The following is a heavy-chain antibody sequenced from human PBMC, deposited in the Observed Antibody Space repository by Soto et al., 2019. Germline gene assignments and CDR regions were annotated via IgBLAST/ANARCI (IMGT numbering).Heavy chain of an antibody. CDR1: GYTLTELS. V-gene: IGHV1-24*01. D-gene: IGHD6-13*01. J-gene: IGHJ3*02. CDR3: ASTTGDSSSWPGGDAFDI. CDR2: FDPEDGET. Sequence: QVQLVQSGAEVKKPGASVKVSCKVSGYTLTELSMHWVRQAPGKGLEWMGGFDPEDGETIYAQKFQGRVTMTEDTSTDTAYMELSSLRSEDTAVYYCASTTGDSSSWPGGDAFDIWGQGTMVTVSS.